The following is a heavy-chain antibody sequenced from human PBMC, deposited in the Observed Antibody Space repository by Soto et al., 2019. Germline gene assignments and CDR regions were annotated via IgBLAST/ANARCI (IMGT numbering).Heavy chain of an antibody. D-gene: IGHD3-22*01. V-gene: IGHV4-59*01. CDR1: GGSISSYY. Sequence: TLSLTCTVSGGSISSYYWNWIRQPPGKGLEWIGYIYYSGITNYNPSLKSRVTISVDTSKNQFSLKVSSVTAADTAVYYCARDSGGYPDYWGQGTLVTVSS. CDR2: IYYSGIT. J-gene: IGHJ4*02. CDR3: ARDSGGYPDY.